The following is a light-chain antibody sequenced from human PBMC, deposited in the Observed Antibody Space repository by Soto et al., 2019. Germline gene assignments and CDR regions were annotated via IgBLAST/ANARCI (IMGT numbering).Light chain of an antibody. J-gene: IGKJ5*01. Sequence: ESVLTQSPATLSLSPVERATRSCSASQSVRTYLSYVAWYQQRPGQAPRLLIYDASNRATGIPARFSGSGSGTDFTLTISSLEPEDFAVYYCQQRSNWPITFGQGTRLE. CDR2: DAS. V-gene: IGKV3-11*01. CDR1: QSVRTY. CDR3: QQRSNWPIT.